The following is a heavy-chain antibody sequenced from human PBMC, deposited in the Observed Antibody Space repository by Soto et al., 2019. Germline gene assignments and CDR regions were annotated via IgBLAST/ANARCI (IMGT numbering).Heavy chain of an antibody. CDR2: IATYNSNK. CDR1: GDTXTNFG. Sequence: SXKVSYKTSGDTXTNFGRRLVRQAPGQGLEWMGWIATYNSNKKYAQKFQGMLTLTTDTSTSTGYMELTSLDYDDTDVYYCARVLRGVVNWFDPWGQGTLVTVSS. J-gene: IGHJ5*02. CDR3: ARVLRGVVNWFDP. V-gene: IGHV1-18*01. D-gene: IGHD3-10*01.